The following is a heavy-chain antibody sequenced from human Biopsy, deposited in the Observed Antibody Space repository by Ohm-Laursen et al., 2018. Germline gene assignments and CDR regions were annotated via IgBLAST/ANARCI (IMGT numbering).Heavy chain of an antibody. CDR1: GYTFTRYY. V-gene: IGHV1-46*01. CDR3: AGGPRVLVVITTTALYFDY. J-gene: IGHJ4*02. Sequence: ASVKVSCKPSGYTFTRYYLHWGRQAPGQGLEWMGRINPNTDNTAYAQKFKGRITMNKDTSTGTVYMDLSSLTFADSVLYYCAGGPRVLVVITTTALYFDYWGQGNLVTVSS. D-gene: IGHD3-22*01. CDR2: INPNTDNT.